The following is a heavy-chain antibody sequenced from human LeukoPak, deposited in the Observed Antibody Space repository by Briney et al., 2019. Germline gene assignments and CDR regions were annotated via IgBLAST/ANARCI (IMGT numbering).Heavy chain of an antibody. D-gene: IGHD1-26*01. CDR1: GYTFTSYA. V-gene: IGHV7-4-1*02. Sequence: ASVKVSCKASGYTFTSYAMNWVRQAPGQGLEWMGWINTNTGNPTYAQGFTGRFVFSLDTSVSTAYLQISSLKAEDTAVYYCARGKVGATEYYYYYYMDVWGKGTTVTVSS. CDR3: ARGKVGATEYYYYYYMDV. J-gene: IGHJ6*03. CDR2: INTNTGNP.